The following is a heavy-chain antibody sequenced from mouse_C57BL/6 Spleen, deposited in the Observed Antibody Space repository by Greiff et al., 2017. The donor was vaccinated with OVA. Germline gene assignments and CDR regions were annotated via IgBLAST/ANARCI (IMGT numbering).Heavy chain of an antibody. CDR1: GYAFSSSW. J-gene: IGHJ3*01. V-gene: IGHV1-82*01. D-gene: IGHD1-1*01. CDR2: IYPGDGDT. Sequence: QVQLKQSGPELVKPGASVKISCKASGYAFSSSWMNWVKQRPGKGLEWIGRIYPGDGDTNYNGKFKGKATLTADKSSSTAYMHISSLTSDDSVVYFCAREDFYGSSYIAYWGQGTLVTVSA. CDR3: AREDFYGSSYIAY.